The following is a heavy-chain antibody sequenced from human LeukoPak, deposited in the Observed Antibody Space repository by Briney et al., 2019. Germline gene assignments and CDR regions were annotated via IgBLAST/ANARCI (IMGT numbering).Heavy chain of an antibody. J-gene: IGHJ4*02. CDR2: IYYSGST. CDR3: ARAESYSSFDY. D-gene: IGHD1-26*01. CDR1: GGSIRSSSYY. Sequence: PSETLSLTCIVSGGSIRSSSYYWGWIRQPPGKGLEWIGSIYYSGSTYYNPSLKSRVTISVDTSKNQFSLKLSSVTAADTAVHYCARAESYSSFDYWGQGTLVTVSS. V-gene: IGHV4-39*07.